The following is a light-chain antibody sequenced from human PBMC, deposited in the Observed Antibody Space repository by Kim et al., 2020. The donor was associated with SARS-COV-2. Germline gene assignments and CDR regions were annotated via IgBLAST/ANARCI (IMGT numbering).Light chain of an antibody. CDR2: KAS. CDR3: QQYRRDQS. V-gene: IGKV1-5*03. J-gene: IGKJ1*01. Sequence: DIQMTQSPATLSASVGDRVTITCRASQSIDSWLAWYQQKPGKAPKLLIYKASSLESAVPSRFSGSRSGTEFTLTISSLQPDDFATYHCQQYRRDQSFGQGTKPEI. CDR1: QSIDSW.